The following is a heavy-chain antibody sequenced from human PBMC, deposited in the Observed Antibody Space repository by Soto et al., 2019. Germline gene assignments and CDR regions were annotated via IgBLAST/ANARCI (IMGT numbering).Heavy chain of an antibody. CDR3: ARHWGLYSRMEV. V-gene: IGHV5-51*01. CDR1: GYRFSSYW. Sequence: GESLKISCWGSGYRFSSYWIGWVRQMPGKGLEWMGIIYPGDSDTRYSPSFQGQVTITADKSISTAYLQWSSLKASDTATYYCARHWGLYSRMEVWGQGTPVTVSS. CDR2: IYPGDSDT. D-gene: IGHD3-16*01. J-gene: IGHJ6*02.